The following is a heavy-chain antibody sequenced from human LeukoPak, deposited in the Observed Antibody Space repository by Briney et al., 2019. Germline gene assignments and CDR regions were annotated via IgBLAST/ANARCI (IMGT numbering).Heavy chain of an antibody. D-gene: IGHD3-10*01. V-gene: IGHV3-48*02. J-gene: IGHJ3*02. CDR3: ARETVLLWFGGVGVAFDI. CDR2: ISSSSSTI. Sequence: GGSLRLSCAASGFTFSTYSMNWVRQAPGKGLEWVSYISSSSSTIYYADSVKGRFTISRDNAKNSLYLQMNSLRDEDTAVYYCARETVLLWFGGVGVAFDIWGQGTMVTVSS. CDR1: GFTFSTYS.